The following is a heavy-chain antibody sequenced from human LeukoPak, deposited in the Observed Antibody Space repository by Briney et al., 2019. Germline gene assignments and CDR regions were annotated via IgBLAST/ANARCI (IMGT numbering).Heavy chain of an antibody. Sequence: SETLSLTCAVSGGSFSGYYWSWIRQPPGKGLEWIWEINNSGSTNYNPSLKSRVTISVDTYTNQLPLKLMTATAADAVVYYCAAIDSGPYYYYDIDYWGKGTMVTVSS. CDR1: GGSFSGYY. CDR2: INNSGST. CDR3: AAIDSGPYYYYDIDY. D-gene: IGHD2-15*01. J-gene: IGHJ6*03. V-gene: IGHV4-34*01.